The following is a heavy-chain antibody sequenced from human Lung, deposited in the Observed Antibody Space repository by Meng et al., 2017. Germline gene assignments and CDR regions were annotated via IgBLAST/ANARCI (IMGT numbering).Heavy chain of an antibody. J-gene: IGHJ4*02. CDR3: ARDPSNTSGRYAYFDY. CDR2: IRCYNGDT. CDR1: GYTFTHHG. D-gene: IGHD6-19*01. Sequence: QVQLVQSGAEVKKPGAPVKVCCKASGYTFTHHGISWIRQAPGQGLEWMGWIRCYNGDTNYAQNLQGRVTMTIDKSTSTAYMDLRSLRSDDTAVYHCARDPSNTSGRYAYFDYWGQGTLVAVSS. V-gene: IGHV1-18*01.